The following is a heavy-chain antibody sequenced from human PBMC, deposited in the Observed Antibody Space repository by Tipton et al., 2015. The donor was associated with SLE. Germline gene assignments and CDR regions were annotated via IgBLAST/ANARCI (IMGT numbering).Heavy chain of an antibody. CDR1: GFTFSTYA. D-gene: IGHD6-19*01. CDR2: ISRNGDST. J-gene: IGHJ6*03. CDR3: ASEWLPYYYYMDV. V-gene: IGHV3-64*01. Sequence: SLRLSCAASGFTFSTYAMHWVRQAPGKGLEFVSAISRNGDSTYYANSVKGRFTISRDNSKNTLYLQMNSLRAEGTAVYYCASEWLPYYYYMDVWGKGTTVTVSS.